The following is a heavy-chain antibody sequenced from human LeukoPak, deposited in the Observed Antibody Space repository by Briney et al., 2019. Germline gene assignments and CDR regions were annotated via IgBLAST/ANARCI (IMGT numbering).Heavy chain of an antibody. CDR1: GFTVSSNY. J-gene: IGHJ4*02. CDR2: ISGSGSST. D-gene: IGHD6-6*01. CDR3: AKSRVYSSSSFFDY. V-gene: IGHV3-23*01. Sequence: GGSLRLSCAASGFTVSSNYMSWVRQAPGKGLEWVSTISGSGSSTTYADSVKGRFTISRDNSENTLFLQVNSLRAEDTALYYCAKSRVYSSSSFFDYWGQGTLVTVSS.